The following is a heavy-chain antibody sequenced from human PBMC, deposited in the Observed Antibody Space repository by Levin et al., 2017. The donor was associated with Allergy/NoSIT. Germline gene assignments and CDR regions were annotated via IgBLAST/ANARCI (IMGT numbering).Heavy chain of an antibody. Sequence: TGGSLRLSCVPSGFTFTNHLIHWVRQAPGKGLEWVAIISNDGLKQYYADSVRGRFIISKDISQNTLYLQLNSLRTDDTAVYYCVRVAGTIFDRLNYHFDYWGQGTLVTVSS. D-gene: IGHD3-3*01. CDR3: VRVAGTIFDRLNYHFDY. CDR2: ISNDGLKQ. CDR1: GFTFTNHL. V-gene: IGHV3-30*14. J-gene: IGHJ4*02.